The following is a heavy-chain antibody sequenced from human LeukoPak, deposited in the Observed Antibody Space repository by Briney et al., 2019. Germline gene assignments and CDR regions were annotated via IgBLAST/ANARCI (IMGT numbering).Heavy chain of an antibody. Sequence: SETLSLTCTVSGGSISSSSYYWGWIRQPPGKGLGWIGSIYYSGSTYYNPSLKSRVTISVDTSKNQFSLKLSSVTAADTAVYYCARQLRFLEWLLIDYWGQGTLVTVSS. CDR1: GGSISSSSYY. D-gene: IGHD3-3*01. CDR2: IYYSGST. V-gene: IGHV4-39*01. J-gene: IGHJ4*02. CDR3: ARQLRFLEWLLIDY.